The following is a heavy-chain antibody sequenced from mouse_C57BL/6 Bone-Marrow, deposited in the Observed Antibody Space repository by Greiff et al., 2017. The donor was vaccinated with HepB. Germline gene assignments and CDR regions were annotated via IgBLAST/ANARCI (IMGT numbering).Heavy chain of an antibody. V-gene: IGHV1-9*01. CDR3: ARQITTVVATPYWYFDV. CDR2: ILPGSGST. J-gene: IGHJ1*03. CDR1: GYTFTGYW. D-gene: IGHD1-1*01. Sequence: VQLQQSGAELMKPGASVKLSCKATGYTFTGYWIEWVKQRPGHGLEWIGEILPGSGSTNYNEKFKGKATFTADTSSNTAYMQLSSLTTEDSAIYYCARQITTVVATPYWYFDVWGTGTTVTVSS.